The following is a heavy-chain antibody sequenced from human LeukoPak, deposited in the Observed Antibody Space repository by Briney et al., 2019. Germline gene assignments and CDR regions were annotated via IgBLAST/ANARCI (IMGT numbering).Heavy chain of an antibody. CDR3: ARDRLMVPFDY. D-gene: IGHD2-8*01. Sequence: GGSLRLSCAASGFTFSSYWMHWVRQAPGKGLVWVSRINSDGSSTSYADSVKGRFTISRDNAKNTLYLQMNSLGAEDTAVYYCARDRLMVPFDYWGQGTLVTVSS. CDR2: INSDGSST. CDR1: GFTFSSYW. J-gene: IGHJ4*02. V-gene: IGHV3-74*01.